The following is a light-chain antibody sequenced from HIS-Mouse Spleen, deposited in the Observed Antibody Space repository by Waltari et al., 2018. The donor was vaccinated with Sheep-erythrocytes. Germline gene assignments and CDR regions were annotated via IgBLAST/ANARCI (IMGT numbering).Light chain of an antibody. CDR3: QQLNSYPPA. J-gene: IGKJ3*01. V-gene: IGKV1-9*01. CDR1: QGISSY. CDR2: AAS. Sequence: DIQWTQSPSFLSASVGDRVTITCRASQGISSYLAWYQQKPGKAPKLLIYAASTLQSGVPSRFSGSGSGTEFTLTISSLQPEDFATYYCQQLNSYPPAFGPGTKVDIK.